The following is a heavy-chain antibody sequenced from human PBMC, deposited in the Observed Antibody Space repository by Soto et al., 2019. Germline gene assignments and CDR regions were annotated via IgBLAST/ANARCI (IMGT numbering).Heavy chain of an antibody. CDR2: MNPSSGVT. D-gene: IGHD3-3*01. V-gene: IGHV1-8*01. CDR3: ARGYEGAPGYFFDY. CDR1: GYTFSNYD. Sequence: QVQVVQSGSEVKKPGASVKVSCTASGYTFSNYDIHWVRQATGQGLVWMGWMNPSSGVTGYAQKFQDRVSMTRDAPIRTAYTELSSLRSDDTAVYYCARGYEGAPGYFFDYWGQGTLVTVFS. J-gene: IGHJ4*02.